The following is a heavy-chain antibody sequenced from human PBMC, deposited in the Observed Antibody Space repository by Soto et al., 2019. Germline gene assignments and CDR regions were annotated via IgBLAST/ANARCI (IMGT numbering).Heavy chain of an antibody. J-gene: IGHJ3*02. V-gene: IGHV3-30*18. CDR1: GFTFSSYG. Sequence: QVQLVESGGGVVQPGRSLRLSCAASGFTFSSYGMHWVRQAPGKGLEWVAVISYDGSNKYYADSVKGRFTISRDNSKNSLYLQMNSLRAEDTAVYYCAKEKRWHSYGPYDAFDIWGQGTMVTVSS. D-gene: IGHD5-18*01. CDR3: AKEKRWHSYGPYDAFDI. CDR2: ISYDGSNK.